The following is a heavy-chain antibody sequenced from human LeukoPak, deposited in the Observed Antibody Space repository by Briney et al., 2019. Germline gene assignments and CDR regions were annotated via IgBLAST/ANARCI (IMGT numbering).Heavy chain of an antibody. CDR2: INPNSGGT. Sequence: GASVKVSCKASGYTFTGYYMHWVRQAPGQGLEWMGWINPNSGGTNYAQKFQGRVTMTRDTSISTAYMELSRLRSDDTAVYYCARASTQWSESIKYWGQGTLVTVSS. CDR1: GYTFTGYY. J-gene: IGHJ4*02. V-gene: IGHV1-2*02. D-gene: IGHD2-15*01. CDR3: ARASTQWSESIKY.